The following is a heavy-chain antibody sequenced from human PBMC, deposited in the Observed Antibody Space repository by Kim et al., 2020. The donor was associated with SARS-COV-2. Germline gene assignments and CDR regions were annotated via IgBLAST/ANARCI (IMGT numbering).Heavy chain of an antibody. CDR2: ISSSSSYI. Sequence: GGSLRLSCAASGFTFSTYSMNWVRQTPGKGLEWVSSISSSSSYIYYADSVKGRFTISRDNAKNSLYLQMNSPRAEDTAVYYCARDGGGAAAGTEYWGQGTLVTVSS. J-gene: IGHJ4*02. CDR3: ARDGGGAAAGTEY. D-gene: IGHD6-13*01. V-gene: IGHV3-21*01. CDR1: GFTFSTYS.